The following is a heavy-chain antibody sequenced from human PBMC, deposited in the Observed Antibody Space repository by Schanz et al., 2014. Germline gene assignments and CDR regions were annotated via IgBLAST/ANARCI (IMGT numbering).Heavy chain of an antibody. CDR1: GFIFSDYA. CDR2: IAGSGAGA. Sequence: EVQLVESGGDVVQPGGSLRLSCAATGFIFSDYAMSWVRHAPGKGLEWVSAIAGSGAGAVYADSMQGRFAIFRDRTTLYLQMSSLRLDDTAVYYCTKAVRPEPESIFFQHWGQGTLVTVSA. V-gene: IGHV3-23*04. J-gene: IGHJ1*01. CDR3: TKAVRPEPESIFFQH. D-gene: IGHD3-9*01.